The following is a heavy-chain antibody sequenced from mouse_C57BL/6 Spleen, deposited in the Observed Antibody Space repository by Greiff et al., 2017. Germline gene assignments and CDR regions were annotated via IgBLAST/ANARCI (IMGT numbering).Heavy chain of an antibody. V-gene: IGHV1-61*01. CDR2: IYPSDSET. CDR1: GYTFTSYW. Sequence: VQLKQPGAELVRPGSSVKLSCKASGYTFTSYWMDWVKQRPGQGLEWIGNIYPSDSETHYNQKFKDKATLTVDKSSSTAYMQLSSLTSEDSAVYYCARGGYYGSSPFMDYWGQGTSVTVSS. CDR3: ARGGYYGSSPFMDY. D-gene: IGHD1-1*01. J-gene: IGHJ4*01.